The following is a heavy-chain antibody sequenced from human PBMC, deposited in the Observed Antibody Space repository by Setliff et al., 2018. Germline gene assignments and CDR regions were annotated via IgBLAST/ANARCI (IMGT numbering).Heavy chain of an antibody. V-gene: IGHV3-30-3*01. CDR1: GFTFSDCA. CDR2: VSYDGNYK. CDR3: ARGTQAYTSWTDSALGY. Sequence: GGSLRLSCAASGFTFSDCAMHWVRQAPGKGLEWVAVVSYDGNYKYYADSVKGRFTISRDNAKNTLFLQMSSLRADDTAVYYCARGTQAYTSWTDSALGYWGKGTLVTVSS. J-gene: IGHJ4*02. D-gene: IGHD2-15*01.